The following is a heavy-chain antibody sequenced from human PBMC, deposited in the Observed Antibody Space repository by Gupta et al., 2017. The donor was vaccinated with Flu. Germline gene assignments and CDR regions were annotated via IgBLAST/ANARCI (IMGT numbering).Heavy chain of an antibody. CDR2: IIPKFDTP. J-gene: IGHJ6*02. D-gene: IGHD3-22*01. CDR1: GGTFSRNA. Sequence: QVQLVQSGAEVKKPGSSVKISCKASGGTFSRNAISWVRQAPGQGLEWMGGIIPKFDTPNYAQKFQGRVTITADKSTSTVYMEVSSLRSEDTAVYYCARDYDGTGTYYYYYFGMDVWGQGTTVTVSS. V-gene: IGHV1-69*06. CDR3: ARDYDGTGTYYYYYFGMDV.